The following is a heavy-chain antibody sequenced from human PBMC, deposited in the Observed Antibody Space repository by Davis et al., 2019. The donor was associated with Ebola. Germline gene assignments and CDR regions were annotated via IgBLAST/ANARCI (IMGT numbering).Heavy chain of an antibody. J-gene: IGHJ5*02. CDR2: INHSGST. Sequence: ESLKISCAASGFTFSSYAMSWIRQPPGKGLEWIGEINHSGSTNYNPSLKSRVTISVDTSKNQFSLKLSSVTAADTAVYYCARGGAVAGPWGQETLVTVSS. CDR3: ARGGAVAGP. D-gene: IGHD6-19*01. V-gene: IGHV4-34*01. CDR1: GFTFSSYA.